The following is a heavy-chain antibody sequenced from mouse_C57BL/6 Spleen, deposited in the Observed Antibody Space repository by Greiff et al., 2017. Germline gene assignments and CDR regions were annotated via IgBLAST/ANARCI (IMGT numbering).Heavy chain of an antibody. CDR2: IWSGGST. Sequence: VQLVESGPGLVQPSQSLSITCTVSGFSLTSYGVHWVRQSPGKGLEWLGVIWSGGSTDYNAAFISRLSISKDNSKSQVFFKMNSLQADDTAIYYCARTPTVVAHWYFDVWGTGTTVTVSS. V-gene: IGHV2-2*01. CDR3: ARTPTVVAHWYFDV. CDR1: GFSLTSYG. D-gene: IGHD1-1*01. J-gene: IGHJ1*03.